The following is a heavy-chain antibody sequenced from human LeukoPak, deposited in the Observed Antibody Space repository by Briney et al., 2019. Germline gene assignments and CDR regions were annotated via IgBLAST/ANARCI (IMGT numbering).Heavy chain of an antibody. J-gene: IGHJ4*02. CDR2: MNPNSGNT. D-gene: IGHD5-18*01. V-gene: IGHV1-8*01. Sequence: GASVKVSCKASGYTFTSYDINWVRQATGQGLEWMGWMNPNSGNTGYAQKFQGRVTMARNTPISTAYMELSSLRSEDTAVYYCARTLGDPDTAMVNFDYWGQGTLVTVSS. CDR1: GYTFTSYD. CDR3: ARTLGDPDTAMVNFDY.